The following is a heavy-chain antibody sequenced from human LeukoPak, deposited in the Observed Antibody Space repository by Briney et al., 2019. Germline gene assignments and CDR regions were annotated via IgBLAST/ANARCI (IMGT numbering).Heavy chain of an antibody. CDR1: GFTFSSYE. CDR3: ARSYSSGWYTGQYYFDY. V-gene: IGHV3-48*03. D-gene: IGHD6-19*01. Sequence: GGSLRLSCAASGFTFSSYEMNWIRQAPGKGLEWVSYISSSGSTIYYADSVKGRFTISRDNAKNSLYLQMNSLRAEDTAVYYCARSYSSGWYTGQYYFDYWGQGTLVTVSS. CDR2: ISSSGSTI. J-gene: IGHJ4*02.